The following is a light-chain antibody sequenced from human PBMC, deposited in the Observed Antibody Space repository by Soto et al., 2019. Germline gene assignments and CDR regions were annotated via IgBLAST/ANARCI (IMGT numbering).Light chain of an antibody. J-gene: IGKJ1*01. V-gene: IGKV3-20*01. CDR2: GAS. CDR3: QQYGSSPPT. Sequence: EIVLTQSPGTLSLSPGERATLSCRPSQTISNTFLAWYQQRPGQAPRLLIYGASGRAAGIPDRFSGSGSGTDFTLTINRLEPEDFAVYYCQQYGSSPPTFGQGTKVDIK. CDR1: QTISNTF.